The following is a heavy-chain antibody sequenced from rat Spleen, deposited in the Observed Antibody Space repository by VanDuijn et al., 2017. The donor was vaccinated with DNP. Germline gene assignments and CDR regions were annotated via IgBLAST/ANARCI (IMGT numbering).Heavy chain of an antibody. V-gene: IGHV5-7*01. Sequence: EVQLVESGGGLVQPGRSMKLSCAASGFTFSNYDMAWVRQAPKKGLEWVATISYDGSSTYYRDSVKGRFTISRDNAKSTLYLQMDSLRSEDTATYYCTTGGYSSPSFAYWVQGTLVTVSS. J-gene: IGHJ3*01. D-gene: IGHD1-11*01. CDR2: ISYDGSST. CDR1: GFTFSNYD. CDR3: TTGGYSSPSFAY.